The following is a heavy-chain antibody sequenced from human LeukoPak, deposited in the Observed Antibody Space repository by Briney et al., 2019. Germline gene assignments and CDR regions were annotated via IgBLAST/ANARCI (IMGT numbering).Heavy chain of an antibody. Sequence: PGGSLRLSCAASGFTFSNYWMHWVRQAADKGLEWVAVMPNDRRNNYYAESVKGRFTISRDNSKNTLYLQMNSLRTEDTAVYYCATFRDFYDTSGYYPYYFDCWGQGTLVTVSS. CDR2: MPNDRRNN. V-gene: IGHV3-30*03. D-gene: IGHD3-22*01. CDR3: ATFRDFYDTSGYYPYYFDC. J-gene: IGHJ4*02. CDR1: GFTFSNYW.